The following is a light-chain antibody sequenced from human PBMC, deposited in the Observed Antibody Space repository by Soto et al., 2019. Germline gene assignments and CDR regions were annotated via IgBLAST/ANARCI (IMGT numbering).Light chain of an antibody. Sequence: QSALTQPASVSGSPGQSITISCTGTSSDVGSHNFVSWYQQRPGKAPKLMIFEVTKRPSGVSSRFSASKSGNTASLTISGVQAEDEADYYCSSYTDSSNYVFGTGTKLTVL. J-gene: IGLJ1*01. CDR1: SSDVGSHNF. CDR3: SSYTDSSNYV. V-gene: IGLV2-14*02. CDR2: EVT.